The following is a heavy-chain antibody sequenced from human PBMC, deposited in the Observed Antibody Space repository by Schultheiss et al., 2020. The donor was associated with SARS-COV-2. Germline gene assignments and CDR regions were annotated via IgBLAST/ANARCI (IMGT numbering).Heavy chain of an antibody. J-gene: IGHJ2*01. Sequence: SETLSLTCAVYGGSFSGYYWSWIRQPAGKGLEWIGRIYTSGSTNYNPSLKSRVTMSVDTSKNQFSLKLSSVTAADTAVYYCARDSGYNSRYWYFDLWGRGTLVTVS. CDR3: ARDSGYNSRYWYFDL. CDR1: GGSFSGYY. D-gene: IGHD5-12*01. V-gene: IGHV4-4*07. CDR2: IYTSGST.